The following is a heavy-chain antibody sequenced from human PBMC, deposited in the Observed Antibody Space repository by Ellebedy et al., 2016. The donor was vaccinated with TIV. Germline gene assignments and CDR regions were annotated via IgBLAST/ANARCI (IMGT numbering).Heavy chain of an antibody. CDR2: IYSSGNT. J-gene: IGHJ4*02. Sequence: SETLSLTCTVSGGSISRGEHYWRWIRQPPGKGLAWIGDIYSSGNTYYNPSLMSRVTISVDTSKNPFSLKLSSVTAADTAVYYCASAGAVAGTLPIDSWGQGILVTVSS. D-gene: IGHD6-19*01. CDR1: GGSISRGEHY. CDR3: ASAGAVAGTLPIDS. V-gene: IGHV4-30-4*01.